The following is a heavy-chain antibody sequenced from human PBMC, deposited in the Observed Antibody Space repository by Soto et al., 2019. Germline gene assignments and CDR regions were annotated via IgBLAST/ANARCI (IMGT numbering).Heavy chain of an antibody. V-gene: IGHV4-38-2*01. J-gene: IGHJ3*01. CDR1: GFSISSCNY. CDR2: VYHGGNT. CDR3: ASERWYDVFNG. Sequence: SETLSLTCAVSGFSISSCNYWGWIRKHPGKGLEWIGSVYHGGNTYYNPSLKSRVSISIDLSKNQFSLKLASVTAADTAAYYCASERWYDVFNGWAQGTVVTVSS. D-gene: IGHD2-15*01.